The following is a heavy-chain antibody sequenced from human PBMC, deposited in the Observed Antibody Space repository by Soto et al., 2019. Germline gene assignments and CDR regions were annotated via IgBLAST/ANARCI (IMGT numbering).Heavy chain of an antibody. CDR1: GFTLSSYW. D-gene: IGHD3-10*01. Sequence: EVQLVESGGGIVQPGGSVRLSCAASGFTLSSYWIHWVRRAPGKGLVWVSRINGDGSTTNYADSLKGRFTISRDNAKNTMFLQMNSLRAEETAVYFCARGRSGSYSSDYWGQGTLVTVSS. CDR3: ARGRSGSYSSDY. J-gene: IGHJ4*02. V-gene: IGHV3-74*01. CDR2: INGDGSTT.